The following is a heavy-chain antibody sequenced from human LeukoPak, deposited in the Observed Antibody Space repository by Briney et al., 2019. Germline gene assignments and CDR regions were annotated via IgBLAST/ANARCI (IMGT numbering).Heavy chain of an antibody. CDR2: IYHSGST. J-gene: IGHJ4*02. Sequence: SETLSLTCTVSGGSISSYYWSWIRQPPGKGLEWIGYIYHSGSTYYNPSLKSRVTISVDRSKNQFSLKLSSVTAADTAVYYCARGTYSSSLDYWGQGTLVTVSS. V-gene: IGHV4-59*12. CDR1: GGSISSYY. D-gene: IGHD6-6*01. CDR3: ARGTYSSSLDY.